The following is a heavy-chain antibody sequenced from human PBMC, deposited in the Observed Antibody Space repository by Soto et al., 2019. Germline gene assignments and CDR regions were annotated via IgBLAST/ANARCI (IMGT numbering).Heavy chain of an antibody. CDR3: ARDLRNYDFWSGYYL. Sequence: ASETLSLTCTVSGCSISSYYLSWIRQPPGKGLEWIGYIYYSGSTNYNPSLKSRVTISVDTSKNQFSLKLSSVTAADTAVYYCARDLRNYDFWSGYYLWGQRTLVTVSS. V-gene: IGHV4-59*01. D-gene: IGHD3-3*01. J-gene: IGHJ4*02. CDR2: IYYSGST. CDR1: GCSISSYY.